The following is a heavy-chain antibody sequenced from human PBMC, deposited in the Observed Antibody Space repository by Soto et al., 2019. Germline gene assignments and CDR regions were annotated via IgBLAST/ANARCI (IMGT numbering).Heavy chain of an antibody. D-gene: IGHD3-3*01. V-gene: IGHV1-69*06. Sequence: QMQLVQSGAEVKKPGSSVKVSCKASGGTLSSFINYPINWVRQAPGQVLEWMGGIVPNVGTVNYAQKFQGRVTITADKSTGTAYMEVSSLRSEDTAIYYCARRDTSGFLRYFDNWGQGTLVTVSS. J-gene: IGHJ4*02. CDR1: GGTLSSFINYP. CDR3: ARRDTSGFLRYFDN. CDR2: IVPNVGTV.